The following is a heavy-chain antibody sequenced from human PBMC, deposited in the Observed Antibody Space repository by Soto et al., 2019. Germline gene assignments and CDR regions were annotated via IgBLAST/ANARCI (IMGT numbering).Heavy chain of an antibody. Sequence: QIQLHESGPGLVKPSQTLSLTCTVSGGSIRSGDYYWSWIRQTPDRGLEWCGYVHYSGNTFYNPSLKSRATISLDTSRNQFSLNLSSVTAADSAVYYCAREIMAADHFDYWGQGALVTVSS. CDR3: AREIMAADHFDY. J-gene: IGHJ4*02. CDR2: VHYSGNT. V-gene: IGHV4-30-4*01. CDR1: GGSIRSGDYY. D-gene: IGHD6-13*01.